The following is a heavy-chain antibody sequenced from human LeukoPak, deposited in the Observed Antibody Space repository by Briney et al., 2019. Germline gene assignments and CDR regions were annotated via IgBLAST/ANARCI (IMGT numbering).Heavy chain of an antibody. D-gene: IGHD2-8*01. J-gene: IGHJ6*04. V-gene: IGHV1-8*01. CDR3: ARGPSCTSMTCPHCLDV. Sequence: ASVKVSCKASGYTFTSNDINWVRQATGQGLEWMGWMNPNSGNTGYAQKFQCRVTVTRNLSISTSYMELSSLTSADTAVSYCARGPSCTSMTCPHCLDVWGKGTPVTVSS. CDR1: GYTFTSND. CDR2: MNPNSGNT.